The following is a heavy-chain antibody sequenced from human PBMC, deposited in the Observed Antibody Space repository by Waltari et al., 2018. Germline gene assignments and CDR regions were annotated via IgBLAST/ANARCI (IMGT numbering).Heavy chain of an antibody. CDR1: GFTFNNHA. CDR3: AKTGQLDS. V-gene: IGHV3-23*01. J-gene: IGHJ5*01. CDR2: ITTSGDNS. Sequence: EVQLLESGGGLVQPGESLRLSCAASGFTFNNHAMSWVRQAPGKGLEWVSTITTSGDNSYNADSVRGRFTISRDNSKNTLFLQMNSLRAEDTAVYYCAKTGQLDSWGQGTLVTVSS.